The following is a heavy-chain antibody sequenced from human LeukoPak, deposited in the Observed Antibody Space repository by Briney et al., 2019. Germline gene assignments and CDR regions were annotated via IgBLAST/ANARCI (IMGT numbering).Heavy chain of an antibody. CDR1: GFTFSSYS. D-gene: IGHD1-26*01. CDR2: TSSSSSYI. CDR3: ARRYSGSYGAFDI. V-gene: IGHV3-21*01. Sequence: GGSLRLSCAASGFTFSSYSMNWVRQAPGKELEWVSSTSSSSSYIYYADSVKGRFTISRDNAKNSLYLQMNSLRAEDTAVYYCARRYSGSYGAFDIWGQGTMVTVSS. J-gene: IGHJ3*02.